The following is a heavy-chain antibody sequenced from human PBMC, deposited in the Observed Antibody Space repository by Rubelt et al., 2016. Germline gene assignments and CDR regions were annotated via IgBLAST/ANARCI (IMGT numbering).Heavy chain of an antibody. CDR2: INPNSGGT. CDR3: ARIRNGSGARALGY. Sequence: QVQLLQSGAEMREPVASVRVSCKASGYTFSAYYIHWVRQAPGQGLEWMGWINPNSGGTTYAQKFQGRVTMTRDTSISTAYMELSRLRSEETAVYYCARIRNGSGARALGYWGQGTLVTVSS. J-gene: IGHJ4*02. D-gene: IGHD3-10*01. CDR1: GYTFSAYY. V-gene: IGHV1-2*02.